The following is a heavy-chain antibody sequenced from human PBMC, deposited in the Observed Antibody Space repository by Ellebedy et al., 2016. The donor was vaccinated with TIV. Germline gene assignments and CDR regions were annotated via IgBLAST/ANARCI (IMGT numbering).Heavy chain of an antibody. CDR3: ARQASGFYFDY. D-gene: IGHD5-12*01. J-gene: IGHJ4*02. CDR2: IFPRDSET. Sequence: GESLKISCEASGYIFTGSWIGWVRQVPGKGLDWMGMIFPRDSETIYSPSFQGQVTLSADQSITTAYLQWGSLKASDSGIYCRARQASGFYFDYWGQGTLVTVSS. V-gene: IGHV5-51*01. CDR1: GYIFTGSW.